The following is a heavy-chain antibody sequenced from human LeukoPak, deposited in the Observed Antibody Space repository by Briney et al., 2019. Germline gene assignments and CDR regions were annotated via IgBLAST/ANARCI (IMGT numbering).Heavy chain of an antibody. V-gene: IGHV3-23*01. D-gene: IGHD3-10*01. CDR3: AKTYGSGSYYKGNWFDP. J-gene: IGHJ5*02. Sequence: GGSLRLSCAAPGFTFSSYAMSWVRQAPGKGLECVSAISGSGGSTYYADSVKGRFTISRDNSKNTLYLQMNSLRAEDTAVYYCAKTYGSGSYYKGNWFDPWGQGTLVTVSS. CDR1: GFTFSSYA. CDR2: ISGSGGST.